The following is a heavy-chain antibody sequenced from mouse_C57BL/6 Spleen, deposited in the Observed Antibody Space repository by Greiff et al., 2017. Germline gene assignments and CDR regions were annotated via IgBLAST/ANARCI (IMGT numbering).Heavy chain of an antibody. Sequence: EVKVEESGGGLVKPGGSLKLSCAASGFTFSSYAMSWVRQTPEKRLEWVATISDGGSYTYYPDNVKGRFTISRDNAKNNLYLQMSHLKSEDTAMYYCARDQYDEGDYYAMDYWGQGTSVTVSS. V-gene: IGHV5-4*01. CDR1: GFTFSSYA. J-gene: IGHJ4*01. CDR3: ARDQYDEGDYYAMDY. CDR2: ISDGGSYT. D-gene: IGHD2-14*01.